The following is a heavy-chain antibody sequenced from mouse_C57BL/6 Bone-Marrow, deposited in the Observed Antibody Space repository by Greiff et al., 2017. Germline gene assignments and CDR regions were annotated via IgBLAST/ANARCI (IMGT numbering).Heavy chain of an antibody. CDR3: AIDDYYWFAY. D-gene: IGHD2-3*01. Sequence: VQLQQSGAGLVRPGTSVKVSCKASGYAFTNYLIEWVKQRPGQGLEWIGVINTGSGGNNSNETVKGKGRLTADKSSSTAYMQVSSLTSEVSAVYFCAIDDYYWFAYWGQGTLVTVSA. V-gene: IGHV1-54*01. J-gene: IGHJ3*01. CDR2: INTGSGGN. CDR1: GYAFTNYL.